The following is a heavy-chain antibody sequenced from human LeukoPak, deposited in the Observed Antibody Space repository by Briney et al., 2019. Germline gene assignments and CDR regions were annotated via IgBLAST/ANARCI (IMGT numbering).Heavy chain of an antibody. CDR2: IIPIFGTA. D-gene: IGHD3-10*01. Sequence: SVKVSCKASGGTFSSYTISWVRQAPGQGLEWMGGIIPIFGTANYAQKFQGRVTITADESTSTAYMELSSLRSEDTAVYYCARDQVYYGSGSFSSHWGQGTLVTVSS. J-gene: IGHJ4*02. CDR1: GGTFSSYT. V-gene: IGHV1-69*13. CDR3: ARDQVYYGSGSFSSH.